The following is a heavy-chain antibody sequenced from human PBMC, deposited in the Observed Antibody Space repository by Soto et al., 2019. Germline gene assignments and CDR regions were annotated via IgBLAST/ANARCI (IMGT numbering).Heavy chain of an antibody. CDR3: ARSPIKDYGGAYYFDY. CDR1: GGTFSSYA. CDR2: IIPIFGTA. D-gene: IGHD4-17*01. V-gene: IGHV1-69*13. J-gene: IGHJ4*02. Sequence: SVKVSCKASGGTFSSYAISWVRQAPGQGLEWMGGIIPIFGTANYAQKFQGRVTITADESTSTAYMELSSLRSEDTAVYYCARSPIKDYGGAYYFDYWGQGTLVTASS.